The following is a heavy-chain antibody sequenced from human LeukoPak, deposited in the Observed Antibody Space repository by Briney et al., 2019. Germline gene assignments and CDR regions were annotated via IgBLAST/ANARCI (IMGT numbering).Heavy chain of an antibody. D-gene: IGHD6-6*01. CDR1: GYTFTSYY. V-gene: IGHV1-46*01. Sequence: ASVKVSCKASGYTFTSYYMHWVRQAPGQGLEWMGIVNPSGGSTSYAQKFLGRVTMTRDTSTSTVYMELSSLRSEDTAVYYCARGSGVIGHSSSHYGMDVWGQGTTVTVSS. CDR2: VNPSGGST. J-gene: IGHJ6*02. CDR3: ARGSGVIGHSSSHYGMDV.